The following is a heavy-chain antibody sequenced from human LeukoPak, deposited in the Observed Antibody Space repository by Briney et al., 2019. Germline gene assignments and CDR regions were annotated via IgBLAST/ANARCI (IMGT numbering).Heavy chain of an antibody. CDR3: AQGFEQWPGD. CDR1: GFTFSSYS. J-gene: IGHJ4*02. Sequence: KSRGSLRLSCAASGFTFSSYSMNWVRQAPGKGLEWVSSISSSSSYIYYADSVKGRFTISRDNAKNSLYLQMNSLRAEDTAVYYCAQGFEQWPGDWGQGTLVTVSS. CDR2: ISSSSSYI. D-gene: IGHD6-19*01. V-gene: IGHV3-21*01.